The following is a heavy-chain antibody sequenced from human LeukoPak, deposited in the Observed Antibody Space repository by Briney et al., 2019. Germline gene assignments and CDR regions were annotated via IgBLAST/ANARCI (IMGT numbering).Heavy chain of an antibody. V-gene: IGHV3-74*01. CDR2: INSDGTTT. Sequence: PGGSLRLSCAASGFIFSNYWMHWVRQAPGQGLVWVSRINSDGTTTRYADPVKGRYTISRDNARNTLYLQMNSLRPEDTALYYCARNMAPQVALGYFGMDVWGQGTTVTVSS. CDR3: ARNMAPQVALGYFGMDV. D-gene: IGHD2-15*01. CDR1: GFIFSNYW. J-gene: IGHJ6*02.